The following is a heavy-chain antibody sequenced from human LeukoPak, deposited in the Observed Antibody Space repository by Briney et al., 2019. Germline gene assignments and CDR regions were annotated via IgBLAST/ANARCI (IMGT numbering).Heavy chain of an antibody. CDR3: ARDGYYDSSGYYPNDY. V-gene: IGHV3-11*01. Sequence: GGSLRLSCAASGFTFSDYYMSWIRQAPGMGLEWVSYISSSGSTIYYADSVKGRFTISRDNAKNSLYLQMNSLRAEDTAVYYCARDGYYDSSGYYPNDYWGQGTLVTVSS. D-gene: IGHD3-22*01. CDR1: GFTFSDYY. J-gene: IGHJ4*02. CDR2: ISSSGSTI.